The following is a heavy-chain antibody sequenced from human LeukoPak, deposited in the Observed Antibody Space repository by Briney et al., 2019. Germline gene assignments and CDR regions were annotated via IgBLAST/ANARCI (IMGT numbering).Heavy chain of an antibody. CDR3: ARLDRSGYEMGGTWFDP. D-gene: IGHD3-22*01. CDR1: GASIRSSY. J-gene: IGHJ5*02. V-gene: IGHV4-59*08. CDR2: IYYTGSP. Sequence: PSETLSLTCTVSGASIRSSYWSWLRQPPGKGLEWVGYIYYTGSPNSNPSLKSRVTVSLDPSKNQFSLKLSAMTAADTAVYYFARLDRSGYEMGGTWFDPWGEGTLVTVSS.